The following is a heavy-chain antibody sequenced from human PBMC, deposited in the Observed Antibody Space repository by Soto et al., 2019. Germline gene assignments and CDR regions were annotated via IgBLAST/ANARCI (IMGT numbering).Heavy chain of an antibody. CDR3: ARLPVNYASRPHYYYGMDV. CDR2: INPNSGGT. Sequence: ASVKVSCKASGYTFTGYYMHWVRQAPGQGLEWMGWINPNSGGTNYAQRFQGWVTMTRDTSISTAYMELSRLRSDDTAVYYCARLPVNYASRPHYYYGMDVWGQGTTVTVSS. D-gene: IGHD3-16*01. V-gene: IGHV1-2*04. J-gene: IGHJ6*02. CDR1: GYTFTGYY.